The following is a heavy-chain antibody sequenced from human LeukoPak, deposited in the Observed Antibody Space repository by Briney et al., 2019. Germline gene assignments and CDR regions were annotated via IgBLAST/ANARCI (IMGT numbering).Heavy chain of an antibody. Sequence: PGRSLRLSCAVPGFTFSSYAMHWVRQAPGKGLEWVAVISYDGSNKYYADSVKGRFTISRDNSKNTLYLQMNSLRAEDTAVYYCASDIVVVPAAVDYWGQGTLVTVSS. J-gene: IGHJ4*02. CDR1: GFTFSSYA. CDR3: ASDIVVVPAAVDY. V-gene: IGHV3-30*04. D-gene: IGHD2-2*01. CDR2: ISYDGSNK.